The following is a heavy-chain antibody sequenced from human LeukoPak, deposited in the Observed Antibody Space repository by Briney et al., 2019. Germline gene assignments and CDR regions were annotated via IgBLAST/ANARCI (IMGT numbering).Heavy chain of an antibody. CDR3: ARSPTMMVVVTTTSYFDY. CDR1: GFTFSSYA. CDR2: ISYGGSNK. D-gene: IGHD3-22*01. V-gene: IGHV3-30-3*01. Sequence: GGSLRLSCAASGFTFSSYAMHWVRQAPGKGLEWVAVISYGGSNKYYADSVKGRFTISRDNSKNTLYLQMNSLRAEDTAVYYCARSPTMMVVVTTTSYFDYWGQGTLVTVSS. J-gene: IGHJ4*02.